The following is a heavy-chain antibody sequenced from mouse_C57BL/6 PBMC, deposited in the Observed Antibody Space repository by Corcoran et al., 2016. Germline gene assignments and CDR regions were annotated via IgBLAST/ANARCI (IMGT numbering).Heavy chain of an antibody. Sequence: QVQLQQSGAELARPGASVKLSCKASGYTFTSYGISWVKQRTGQGLEWIGEIYPRSGNTYYNEKFKGKATLTADKSSSTAYMELRSLTSEDSAVYFCARDPIYYYGRGYFDGWGTGTTVTVSS. CDR1: GYTFTSYG. J-gene: IGHJ1*03. CDR2: IYPRSGNT. CDR3: ARDPIYYYGRGYFDG. V-gene: IGHV1-81*01. D-gene: IGHD1-1*01.